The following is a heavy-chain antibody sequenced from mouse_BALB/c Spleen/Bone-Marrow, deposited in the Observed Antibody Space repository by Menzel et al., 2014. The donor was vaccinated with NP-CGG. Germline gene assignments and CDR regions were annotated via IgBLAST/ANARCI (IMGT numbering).Heavy chain of an antibody. J-gene: IGHJ2*01. CDR3: ARDWDEYYFDY. CDR1: GYSFTSYY. CDR2: IFPGSDNT. D-gene: IGHD4-1*01. V-gene: IGHV1-66*01. Sequence: VQLQQSGPELVKPGASVKMSCKASGYSFTSYYIHWVKQRPGQGLEWIGWIFPGSDNTKYNEKFKGKATLTADTSSSTAYMHLSSLTSEDSPVYFCARDWDEYYFDYWGQGTTLTVSS.